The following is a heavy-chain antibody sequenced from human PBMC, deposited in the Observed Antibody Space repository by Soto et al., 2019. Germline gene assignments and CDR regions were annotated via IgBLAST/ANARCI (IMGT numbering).Heavy chain of an antibody. D-gene: IGHD3-22*01. CDR3: ARRVPYYYDSSGYSREAFDI. CDR1: GGSISSSSYY. Sequence: PSETLSLTCTVSGGSISSSSYYWVWIRQPAGKGLEWIGSIYYSGSTYYNPYLKSRVTLSVDTSKNQFSLKLSSVTAADTAVYYCARRVPYYYDSSGYSREAFDIWGQGTMVTVSS. V-gene: IGHV4-39*01. CDR2: IYYSGST. J-gene: IGHJ3*02.